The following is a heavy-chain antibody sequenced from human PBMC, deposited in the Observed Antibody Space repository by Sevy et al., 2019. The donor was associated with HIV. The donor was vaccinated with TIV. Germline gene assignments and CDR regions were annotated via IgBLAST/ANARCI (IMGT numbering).Heavy chain of an antibody. J-gene: IGHJ6*03. V-gene: IGHV3-23*01. CDR1: GFTFSSYA. CDR2: ISGSGGST. D-gene: IGHD4-17*01. Sequence: GGSLRLSCAASGFTFSSYAMNWVRQAPGKGLEWVSTISGSGGSTYYADSVKGRFTISRDNSKNTLYLQMNNLRAEDKAVYYCAKRMTTVTYYYMDVWGKGTTVTVSS. CDR3: AKRMTTVTYYYMDV.